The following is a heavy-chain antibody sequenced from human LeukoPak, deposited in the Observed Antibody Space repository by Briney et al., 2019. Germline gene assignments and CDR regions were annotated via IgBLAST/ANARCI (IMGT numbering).Heavy chain of an antibody. J-gene: IGHJ6*03. CDR1: GFNFSDYY. CDR2: ICGGGGDI. V-gene: IGHV3-11*01. CDR3: ARGVKYYYYYMDV. D-gene: IGHD2-21*01. Sequence: AGGSLRLSCAASGFNFSDYYMSWLRQAPGKGLEGVSYICGGGGDIYYADSVKGRFTISRDNAKNSLYLQMNSLRADDTAVYYCARGVKYYYYYMDVWGKGTTVTVFS.